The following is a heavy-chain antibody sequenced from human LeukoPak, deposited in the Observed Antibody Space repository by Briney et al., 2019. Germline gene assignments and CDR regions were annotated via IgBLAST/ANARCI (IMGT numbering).Heavy chain of an antibody. Sequence: GESLKISCKGSGYSFTSYWIGWVRQMPGKGLEWMGTIYPGDSDSRYSPSFEGQVTISADKSISTAYLQWSSLKASDTAMYYCARHARYCSGTSCYKVDYWGQGTLVTVSS. CDR3: ARHARYCSGTSCYKVDY. D-gene: IGHD2-2*02. V-gene: IGHV5-51*01. CDR2: IYPGDSDS. CDR1: GYSFTSYW. J-gene: IGHJ4*02.